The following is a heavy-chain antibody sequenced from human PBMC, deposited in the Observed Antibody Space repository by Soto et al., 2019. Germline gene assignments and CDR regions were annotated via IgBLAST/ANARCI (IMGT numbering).Heavy chain of an antibody. J-gene: IGHJ6*02. CDR3: AKDQVAAAGLYYYYGMDV. CDR1: GFTFSSYG. D-gene: IGHD6-13*01. CDR2: ISYDGSNK. Sequence: QPGGSLRLSCAASGFTFSSYGMHWVRQAPGKGLEWVAVISYDGSNKYYADSVKGRFTISRDNSKNTLYLQMNSLRAEDTAVYYCAKDQVAAAGLYYYYGMDVWGQGTTVTVSS. V-gene: IGHV3-30*18.